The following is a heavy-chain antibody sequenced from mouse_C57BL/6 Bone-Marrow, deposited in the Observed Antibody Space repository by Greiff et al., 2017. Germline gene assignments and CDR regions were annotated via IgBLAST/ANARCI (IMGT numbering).Heavy chain of an antibody. V-gene: IGHV5-6*01. CDR3: ARSTTVVAWDFDY. CDR1: GFTFSSYG. J-gene: IGHJ2*01. Sequence: EVKLMESGGDLVKPGGSLKLSCAASGFTFSSYGMSWVRQTPDKRLEWVATISSGGSYTYYPDSVKGRFTISIDNAKNTRYLQMSSLKSEDTAMYYGARSTTVVAWDFDYWGQGTTLTVSS. CDR2: ISSGGSYT. D-gene: IGHD1-1*01.